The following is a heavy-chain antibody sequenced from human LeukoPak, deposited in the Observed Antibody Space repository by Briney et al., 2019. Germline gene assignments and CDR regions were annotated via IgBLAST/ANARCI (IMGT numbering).Heavy chain of an antibody. CDR1: GGSITSSNYF. Sequence: SETLSLTCTVSGGSITSSNYFWGWIRQSPGKGLEWIGSIYYSGSTYYNPSLKSRVTISVETSKIQFPLKLSSVTAADSAVYYCARDSCSSTSCRRKFDNWGQGTLATVSS. J-gene: IGHJ4*02. CDR2: IYYSGST. D-gene: IGHD2-2*01. V-gene: IGHV4-39*06. CDR3: ARDSCSSTSCRRKFDN.